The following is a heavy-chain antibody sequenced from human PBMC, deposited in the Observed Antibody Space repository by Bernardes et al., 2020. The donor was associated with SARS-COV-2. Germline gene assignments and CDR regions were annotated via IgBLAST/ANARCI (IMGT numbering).Heavy chain of an antibody. D-gene: IGHD7-27*01. CDR2: ISGSSTYI. Sequence: GGSLRLSCAASGFTFSSYGMHWVRQAPGKGLEWVSYISGSSTYIYYADSLKGRFTISRDNAKNSLYLQMNSLRAEDTAVYYCASVTGQRAANYWGQGTLVTVSS. CDR3: ASVTGQRAANY. CDR1: GFTFSSYG. J-gene: IGHJ4*02. V-gene: IGHV3-21*01.